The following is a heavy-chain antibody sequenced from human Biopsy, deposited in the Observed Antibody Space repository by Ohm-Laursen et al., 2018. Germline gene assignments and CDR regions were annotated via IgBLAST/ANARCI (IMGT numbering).Heavy chain of an antibody. CDR1: SGSISGYY. CDR3: ARESDSSGYYYRDY. Sequence: GTLSLTCTVSSGSISGYYWTWIRQAPGKGLEFIGYVYSSGSTNYNPSLKSRVTISLDTSKNQLSLKLSSVTAADTAVYYCARESDSSGYYYRDYWGQGTLVTVSS. J-gene: IGHJ4*02. CDR2: VYSSGST. D-gene: IGHD3-22*01. V-gene: IGHV4-59*12.